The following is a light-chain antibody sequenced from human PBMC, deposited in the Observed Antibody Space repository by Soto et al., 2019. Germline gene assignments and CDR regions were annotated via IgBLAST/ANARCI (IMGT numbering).Light chain of an antibody. J-gene: IGKJ5*01. CDR2: GAS. CDR3: QQAASFTNT. V-gene: IGKV3D-15*01. Sequence: EIVMTQSPATLSVSPGERATLSCRASQSVSSNLAWYQQKPGQAPRLLIYGASNRATGIPARLSGSGYGTDLTITINGMQPEDFVTYYCQQAASFTNTFGHGTRLEI. CDR1: QSVSSN.